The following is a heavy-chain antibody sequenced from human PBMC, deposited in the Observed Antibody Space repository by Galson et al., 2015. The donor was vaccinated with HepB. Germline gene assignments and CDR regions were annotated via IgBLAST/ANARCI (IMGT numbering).Heavy chain of an antibody. CDR1: GFTFDDYT. J-gene: IGHJ4*02. V-gene: IGHV3-43*01. D-gene: IGHD5-24*01. CDR3: AKDTRWQPGNYFDY. CDR2: ISWDGGST. Sequence: SLRLSCAASGFTFDDYTMHWVRQAPGKGLEWVSLISWDGGSTYYADSVKGRFTISRDNSKNSLYLQMNSLRTEDTALYYCAKDTRWQPGNYFDYWGQGTLVTVSS.